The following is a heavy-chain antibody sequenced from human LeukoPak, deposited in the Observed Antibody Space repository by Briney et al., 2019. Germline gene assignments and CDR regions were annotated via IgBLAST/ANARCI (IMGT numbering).Heavy chain of an antibody. J-gene: IGHJ6*03. Sequence: GGSLRLSCTASGFIFSTSWMTWVRQAPGKGLEWVANINLDGSEKYYVDSVKGRFTISRDNAKNSLYLRMNSLRAEDTAVYYCAKESYVYYMDVWGKGTTVTVSS. CDR1: GFIFSTSW. D-gene: IGHD3-16*01. CDR2: INLDGSEK. CDR3: AKESYVYYMDV. V-gene: IGHV3-7*04.